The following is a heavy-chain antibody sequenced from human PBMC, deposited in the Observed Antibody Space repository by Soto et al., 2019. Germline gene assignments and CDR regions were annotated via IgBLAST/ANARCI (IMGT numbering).Heavy chain of an antibody. CDR3: ARGLILWFGELSRRGGYYYYMDV. CDR2: INDSGDI. V-gene: IGHV4-34*01. Sequence: QVQLQQWGAGLLKPSETLSLTCAVYGGSFSGYQWSWIRQTPGTGLEWIGGINDSGDINYNPSLKSRVPILVDSPKQQISLRLSSVAAADTAVYYCARGLILWFGELSRRGGYYYYMDVWGKGTTVTVSS. CDR1: GGSFSGYQ. D-gene: IGHD3-10*01. J-gene: IGHJ6*03.